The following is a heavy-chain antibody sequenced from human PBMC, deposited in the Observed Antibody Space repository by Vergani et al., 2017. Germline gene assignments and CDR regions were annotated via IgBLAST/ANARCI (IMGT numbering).Heavy chain of an antibody. J-gene: IGHJ4*02. D-gene: IGHD6-13*01. CDR2: IYSSGST. CDR1: GGSFNTYY. CDR3: ARGSRAEGGSGPDK. Sequence: QVQLEESGPGLVKPSETLSLTCTVSGGSFNTYYWSWIRQSPGKGLEWIGYIYSSGSTNYNPSLKSRVTISVDTSKNQFSLKLSSVTAADTAVYYCARGSRAEGGSGPDKWGQGTLVTVSS. V-gene: IGHV4-59*08.